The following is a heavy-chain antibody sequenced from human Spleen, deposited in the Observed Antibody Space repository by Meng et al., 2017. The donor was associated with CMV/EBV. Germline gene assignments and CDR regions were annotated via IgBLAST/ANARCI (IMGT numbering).Heavy chain of an antibody. CDR2: INPDSGGA. V-gene: IGHV1-2*06. Sequence: QVQLVQSGAEVKKPGAAVKVSCKASGYTFTGYSLNWVRQAPGQGLEWMGRINPDSGGANYAEKFQGRVTMTRDTSISTAYMELRRLRFDDTAVYYCARIQWLDNWFDPWGQGTLVTVSS. D-gene: IGHD6-19*01. CDR3: ARIQWLDNWFDP. CDR1: GYTFTGYS. J-gene: IGHJ5*02.